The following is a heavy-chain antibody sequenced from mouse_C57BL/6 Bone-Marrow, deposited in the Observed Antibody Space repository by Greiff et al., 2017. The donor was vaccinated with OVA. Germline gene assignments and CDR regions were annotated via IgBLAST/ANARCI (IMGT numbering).Heavy chain of an antibody. J-gene: IGHJ4*01. CDR2: ISSGSSTI. CDR3: ARDYYGSSQPYSDMDY. D-gene: IGHD1-1*01. V-gene: IGHV5-17*01. Sequence: EVKVVESGGGLVKPGGSLKLSCAASGFTFSDYGMHWVRQAPEKGLEWVAYISSGSSTIYYADTVKGRFTISRDNAKNTLFLQMTSLRSEDTAMYYCARDYYGSSQPYSDMDYWGQGTSVTVSS. CDR1: GFTFSDYG.